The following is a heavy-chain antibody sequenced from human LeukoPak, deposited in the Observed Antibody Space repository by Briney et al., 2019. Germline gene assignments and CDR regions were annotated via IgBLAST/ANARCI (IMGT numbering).Heavy chain of an antibody. D-gene: IGHD3-9*01. V-gene: IGHV4-34*01. Sequence: SETLSLTCAVYGGSFIGFHWNWIRQPPGKGLEWIGDINHSGSTYYNPSLKSRVTISVDTSKNQFSLKLSSVTAADTAVYYCARHRRFFVLRYFDWLLREIGNWFDPWGQGTLVTVSS. CDR1: GGSFIGFH. CDR2: INHSGST. J-gene: IGHJ5*02. CDR3: ARHRRFFVLRYFDWLLREIGNWFDP.